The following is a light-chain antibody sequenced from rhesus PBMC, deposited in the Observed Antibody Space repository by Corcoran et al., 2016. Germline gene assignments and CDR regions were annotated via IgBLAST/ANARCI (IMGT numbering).Light chain of an antibody. Sequence: QSGPTQPPSVSGSPGQSVTISCTGTSSDMTGYNYVSWYQQYPGKAPKLMIYGVSDRPSGVTDRFSASESGKTASLTISGLQAEDEADYYCCSYTISNTFIFGAGTRLTVL. CDR3: CSYTISNTFI. J-gene: IGLJ1*01. V-gene: IGLV2S7*01. CDR2: GVS. CDR1: SSDMTGYNY.